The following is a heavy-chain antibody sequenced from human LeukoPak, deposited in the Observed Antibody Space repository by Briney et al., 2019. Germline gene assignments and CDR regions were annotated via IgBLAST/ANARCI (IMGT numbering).Heavy chain of an antibody. CDR2: IYYSGST. Sequence: SETLSLTCAAYGGSFSGYYWSWIRQPPGKGLEWIGSIYYSGSTYYNPSLKSRVTISVDTSKNQFSLKLSSVTAADTAVYYCARQYSGYDYPYYYGMDVWGQGTTVTVSS. D-gene: IGHD5-12*01. CDR1: GGSFSGYY. V-gene: IGHV4-34*01. J-gene: IGHJ6*02. CDR3: ARQYSGYDYPYYYGMDV.